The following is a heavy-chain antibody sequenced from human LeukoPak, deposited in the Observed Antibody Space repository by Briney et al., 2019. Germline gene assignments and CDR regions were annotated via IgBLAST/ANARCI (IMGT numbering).Heavy chain of an antibody. CDR2: IYYSGST. CDR1: GGSISSYY. CDR3: ARHTNYYDSSGYYYYYYGMDA. D-gene: IGHD3-22*01. J-gene: IGHJ6*02. V-gene: IGHV4-59*08. Sequence: SETLSLTCTVSGGSISSYYWSWIRQPPGKGLEWIGYIYYSGSTNYNPSLKSRVTISVDTSKNQFSLKLSSVTAADTAVYYCARHTNYYDSSGYYYYYYGMDAWGQGTTVTVSS.